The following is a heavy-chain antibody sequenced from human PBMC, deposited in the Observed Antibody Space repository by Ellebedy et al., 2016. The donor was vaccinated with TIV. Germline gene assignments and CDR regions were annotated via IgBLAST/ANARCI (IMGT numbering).Heavy chain of an antibody. Sequence: GESLKISXAASGFTFSSYSMNWVRQAPGKGLEWVSSISSSSSYIYYADSVKGRFTISRDNAKNSLYLQMNSLRAEDTAVYYCARHPGDSFDSWGQGTLVTVSS. J-gene: IGHJ4*02. D-gene: IGHD3-10*01. CDR3: ARHPGDSFDS. CDR2: ISSSSSYI. CDR1: GFTFSSYS. V-gene: IGHV3-21*01.